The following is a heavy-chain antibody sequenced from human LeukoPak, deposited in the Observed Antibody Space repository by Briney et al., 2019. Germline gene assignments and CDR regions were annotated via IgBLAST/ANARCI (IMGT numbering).Heavy chain of an antibody. CDR3: ARDSFRYGSGSYFDY. D-gene: IGHD3-10*01. Sequence: GGSLRLSCAASGFTFSNYAMSWVRQAPGKGLEWVANIKQDGSEKYYVDSVKGRFTISRDNAKNSLYLQMNSLRAEDTAVYYCARDSFRYGSGSYFDYWGQGTLVTVSS. CDR1: GFTFSNYA. CDR2: IKQDGSEK. J-gene: IGHJ4*02. V-gene: IGHV3-7*01.